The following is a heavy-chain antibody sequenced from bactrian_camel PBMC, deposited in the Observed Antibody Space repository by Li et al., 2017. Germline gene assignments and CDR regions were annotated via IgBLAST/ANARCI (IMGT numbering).Heavy chain of an antibody. J-gene: IGHJ6*01. CDR2: LASPSDGRI. D-gene: IGHD2*01. V-gene: IGHV3S55*01. Sequence: QLVESGGDSVQAGGSLRLSCEASGSYVTYGGFCMGWYRQAPGKEREGVAALASPSDGRIAYADSVKGRFVISRGGAKNSVYLQMNNLRPGEDSAMYYCAAAFHCPSGGVGLLRADFDYWGQGTQVTVS. CDR1: GSYVTYGGFC. CDR3: AAAFHCPSGGVGLLRADFDY.